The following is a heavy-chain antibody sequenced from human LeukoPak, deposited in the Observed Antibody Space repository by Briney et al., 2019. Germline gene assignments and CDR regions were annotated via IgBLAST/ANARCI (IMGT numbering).Heavy chain of an antibody. CDR3: AKDIEVVVAATTDY. Sequence: GGSLRLSCAASGFTFSSYAMSWVRQAPGKGLEWVSAISGSGGSTYYADSVKGRFTISRDNSKNTLYLQMNSLRAEDTAVYYCAKDIEVVVAATTDYWGQGTLVAVSS. J-gene: IGHJ4*02. CDR2: ISGSGGST. CDR1: GFTFSSYA. D-gene: IGHD2-15*01. V-gene: IGHV3-23*01.